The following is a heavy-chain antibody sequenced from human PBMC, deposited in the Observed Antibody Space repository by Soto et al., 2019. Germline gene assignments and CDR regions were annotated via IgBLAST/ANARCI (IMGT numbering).Heavy chain of an antibody. CDR1: GYTFTGYY. CDR2: INPNSGGT. V-gene: IGHV1-2*02. D-gene: IGHD2-15*01. J-gene: IGHJ4*02. Sequence: ASVKVSCKASGYTFTGYYMHWVRQAPGQGLEWMGWINPNSGGTNYAQKLQGRVTMTRDPSISTAYMELSRLRSDDTAVYYCARDIDMDIVVEVAATAPGYWGQGTLDTGSS. CDR3: ARDIDMDIVVEVAATAPGY.